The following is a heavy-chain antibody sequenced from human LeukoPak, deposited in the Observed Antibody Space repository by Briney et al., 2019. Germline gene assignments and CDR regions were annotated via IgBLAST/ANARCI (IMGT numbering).Heavy chain of an antibody. CDR3: TTGSEDIVVVPAAPDAFDI. Sequence: GGSLRLSCAASGFTVSSNYMSWVRQAPGKGLEWVGRIKSKTDGGTTDYAAPVKGRFTISRDDSKNTLYLQMNSLKTEDTAVYYCTTGSEDIVVVPAAPDAFDIWGQGTMVTVSS. D-gene: IGHD2-2*01. J-gene: IGHJ3*02. CDR2: IKSKTDGGTT. V-gene: IGHV3-15*01. CDR1: GFTVSSNY.